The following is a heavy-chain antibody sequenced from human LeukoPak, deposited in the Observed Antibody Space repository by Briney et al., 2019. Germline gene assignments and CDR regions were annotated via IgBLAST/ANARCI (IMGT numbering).Heavy chain of an antibody. CDR3: AREAREMYSSGWQVRRPQWWFDP. CDR2: INPSDGST. V-gene: IGHV1-46*01. J-gene: IGHJ5*02. Sequence: GASVKVPCKASGYTFTGYYMHWVRQAPGQGLEWMGIINPSDGSTSYAQRFQGRVTMTRDTSTSTVYMELSSLRSEDTAVYYCAREAREMYSSGWQVRRPQWWFDPWGQGTLVTVSS. CDR1: GYTFTGYY. D-gene: IGHD6-19*01.